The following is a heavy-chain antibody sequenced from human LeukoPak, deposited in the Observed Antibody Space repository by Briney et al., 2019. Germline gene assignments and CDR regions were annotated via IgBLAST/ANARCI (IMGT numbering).Heavy chain of an antibody. D-gene: IGHD6-6*01. CDR3: ARGTKYSGSELFDY. J-gene: IGHJ4*02. Sequence: GXXXXLSCAXSGFTFSSYWMSWVRQAPGKGLEWVANIKQDGSEKYYVDSVKGRFTISRDNAKNSLYLQMNSLRAEDTAVYYCARGTKYSGSELFDYWGQGTLVTVSS. V-gene: IGHV3-7*01. CDR1: GFTFSSYW. CDR2: IKQDGSEK.